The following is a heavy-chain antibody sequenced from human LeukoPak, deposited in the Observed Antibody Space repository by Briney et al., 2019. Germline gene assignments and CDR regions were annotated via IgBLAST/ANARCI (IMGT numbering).Heavy chain of an antibody. CDR3: AGDTHSSSWYDH. V-gene: IGHV3-53*01. CDR2: IYSDGNT. J-gene: IGHJ5*02. Sequence: PGGSLRLSCAVSGFNVSSIYMTWVRQAPGKGLEWVSSIYSDGNTYYADSVKGRFTLSRDSSRNTLYLQMNDLRVEDTAVYYCAGDTHSSSWYDHWGQGTLVTVSS. CDR1: GFNVSSIY. D-gene: IGHD6-19*01.